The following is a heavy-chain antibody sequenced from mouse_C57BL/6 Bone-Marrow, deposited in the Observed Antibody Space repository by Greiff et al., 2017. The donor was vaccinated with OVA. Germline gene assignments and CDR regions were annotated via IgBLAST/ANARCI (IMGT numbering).Heavy chain of an antibody. D-gene: IGHD2-12*01. Sequence: EVQVVESGAELVRPGASVKLSCTASGFNIKDDYMHWVKQRPEQGLEWIGWIDPENGDTEYASKFQGKATITADTSSNTAYLQLSSLTSEDTAVYYCTTSLLDYCDYWGQGTTLTVSS. CDR3: TTSLLDYCDY. V-gene: IGHV14-4*01. CDR2: IDPENGDT. J-gene: IGHJ2*01. CDR1: GFNIKDDY.